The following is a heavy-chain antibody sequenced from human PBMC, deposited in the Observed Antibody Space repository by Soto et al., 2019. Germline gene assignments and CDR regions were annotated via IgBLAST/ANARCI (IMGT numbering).Heavy chain of an antibody. J-gene: IGHJ5*02. D-gene: IGHD3-10*01. CDR3: TSGPKGPGQYGPGSQGWFAP. CDR2: LIPVTETQ. CDR1: GGTFISHA. V-gene: IGHV1-69*06. Sequence: QVQLMQSGAEVKKPGSSVRVSCKASGGTFISHAINWVRQAPGQGIEWMGVLIPVTETQNIAQKFQDRVTITAERSTTTVYMELINMGSEDTTVSSCTSGPKGPGQYGPGSQGWFAPWGEGTLVTVSA.